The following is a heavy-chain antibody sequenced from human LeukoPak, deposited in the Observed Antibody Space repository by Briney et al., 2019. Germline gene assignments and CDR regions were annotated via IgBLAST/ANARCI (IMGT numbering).Heavy chain of an antibody. V-gene: IGHV3-23*01. CDR2: ISGGFTTI. D-gene: IGHD6-19*01. Sequence: GGSLRLSCAASGFTFSSYGMSWVRQAPGEGLVWVSAISGGFTTIFYADSVKGRFTISRDNSKKTLFLQMSSLRVEDTAVYYCAKRGSAWSFDYWGQGTLVTVSS. J-gene: IGHJ4*02. CDR3: AKRGSAWSFDY. CDR1: GFTFSSYG.